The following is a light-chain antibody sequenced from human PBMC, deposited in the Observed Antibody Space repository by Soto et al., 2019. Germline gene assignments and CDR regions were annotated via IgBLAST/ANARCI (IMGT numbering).Light chain of an antibody. CDR1: QGVTTN. CDR2: GAS. CDR3: QQYGSSIT. J-gene: IGKJ5*01. V-gene: IGKV3-15*01. Sequence: VRTQSPASLSVSPGERVTLSCRAGQGVTTNFAWYQQKSGQSPRLLIYGASTRATGIPARFSGSGSGTDFTLTISRLEPEDFAVYYCQQYGSSITFGQGTRLEIK.